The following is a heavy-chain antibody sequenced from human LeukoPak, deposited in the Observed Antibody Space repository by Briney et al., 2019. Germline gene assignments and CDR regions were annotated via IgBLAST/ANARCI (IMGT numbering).Heavy chain of an antibody. J-gene: IGHJ3*02. D-gene: IGHD5-12*01. CDR1: GGSISSYY. Sequence: PSETLSLTCTVSGGSISSYYWSWIRQPPGKGLEWIGYIYYSGSTNYNPSLKSRVTISVDTSKNQFSLKLSSVTAADTAVYYCARVTASGYDRAFDIWGQGTMVTVSS. V-gene: IGHV4-59*01. CDR2: IYYSGST. CDR3: ARVTASGYDRAFDI.